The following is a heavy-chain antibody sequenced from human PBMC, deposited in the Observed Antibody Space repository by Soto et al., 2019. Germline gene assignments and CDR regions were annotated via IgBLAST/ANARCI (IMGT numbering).Heavy chain of an antibody. J-gene: IGHJ6*03. CDR3: ARHNGGWYNIDYYYYMDV. CDR1: GYTFTSYA. Sequence: ASVKVSCKASGYTFTSYAMHWVRQAPGQGLEWMGWISAYNGNTNYAQKLQGRVTMTTDTSTSTAYMELRSLRSDDTAVYSCARHNGGWYNIDYYYYMDVWGKGTTVTVSS. D-gene: IGHD6-19*01. CDR2: ISAYNGNT. V-gene: IGHV1-18*01.